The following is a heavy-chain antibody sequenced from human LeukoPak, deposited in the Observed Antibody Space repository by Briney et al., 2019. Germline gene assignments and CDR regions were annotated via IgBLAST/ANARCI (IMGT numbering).Heavy chain of an antibody. CDR1: GGTFSSYA. Sequence: ASVKVSCKASGGTFSSYAISWVRQAPGQGLEWMGGIIPIFGTANYAQKFQGRVTITADESTSTAYMELSSLRSEDTAVYYCAATDCSSTSCPPWDAFDIWGQGTMVTVSS. CDR3: AATDCSSTSCPPWDAFDI. CDR2: IIPIFGTA. V-gene: IGHV1-69*13. J-gene: IGHJ3*02. D-gene: IGHD2-2*01.